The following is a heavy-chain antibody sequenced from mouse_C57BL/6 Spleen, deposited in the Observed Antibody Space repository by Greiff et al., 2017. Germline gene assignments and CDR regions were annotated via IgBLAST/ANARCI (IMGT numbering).Heavy chain of an antibody. Sequence: QVQLKQPGAELVRPGSSVKLSCKASGYTFTSYWMHWVKQRPIQGLEWIGNIDPSDSETHYNQKFKDKATLTVDKSSSTAYMQLSSLTSEDSAVXYCARGTGTWDYWGQGTTRTVSS. V-gene: IGHV1-52*01. CDR1: GYTFTSYW. CDR2: IDPSDSET. D-gene: IGHD4-1*01. CDR3: ARGTGTWDY. J-gene: IGHJ2*01.